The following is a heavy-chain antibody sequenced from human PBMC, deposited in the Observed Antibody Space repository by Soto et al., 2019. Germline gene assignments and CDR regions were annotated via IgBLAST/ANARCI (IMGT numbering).Heavy chain of an antibody. CDR2: IYPGNSDT. CDR3: ARPREAGKYYYGVDV. Sequence: PGESLKISRKGSGYSFTSYWIGWVRQMPGKGLEWMGIIYPGNSDTRYSPSFQGQVTISADKSISTAYLQWSSLKASDTAMYYCARPREAGKYYYGVDVWGQGTTVTVSS. V-gene: IGHV5-51*01. D-gene: IGHD6-19*01. J-gene: IGHJ6*02. CDR1: GYSFTSYW.